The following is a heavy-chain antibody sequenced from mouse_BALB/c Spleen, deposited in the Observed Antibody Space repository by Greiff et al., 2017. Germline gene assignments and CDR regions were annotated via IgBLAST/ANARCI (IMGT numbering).Heavy chain of an antibody. D-gene: IGHD2-3*01. V-gene: IGHV3-2*02. Sequence: EVNLVESGPGLVKPSQSLSLTCTVTGYSITSDYAWNWIRQFPGNKLEWMGYISYSGSTSYNPSLKSRISITRDTSKNQFFLQLNSVTTEDTATYYCARGGYSFNYFDYWGQGTTLTVSS. CDR1: GYSITSDYA. CDR3: ARGGYSFNYFDY. CDR2: ISYSGST. J-gene: IGHJ2*01.